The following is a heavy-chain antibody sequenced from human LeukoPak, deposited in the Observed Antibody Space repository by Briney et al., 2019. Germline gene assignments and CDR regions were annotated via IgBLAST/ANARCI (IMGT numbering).Heavy chain of an antibody. CDR1: GFTFSSYS. Sequence: KTGGSLRLSCAASGFTFSSYSVNWVRQAPGKGVEWVSSISSSSSYIYYADSVKGRFTIYRDNAKNSLYLQMNSLRAENTAVYYCAREPAYSKVYWGQGTMVTVSS. J-gene: IGHJ4*02. V-gene: IGHV3-21*01. CDR2: ISSSSSYI. CDR3: AREPAYSKVY. D-gene: IGHD4-11*01.